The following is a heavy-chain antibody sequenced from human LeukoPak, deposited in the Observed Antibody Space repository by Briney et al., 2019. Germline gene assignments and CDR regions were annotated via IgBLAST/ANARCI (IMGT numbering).Heavy chain of an antibody. CDR3: ARVNSEGIVVVPAAIDY. D-gene: IGHD2-2*01. Sequence: SETLSLTCAVYGGPFSGYYWSWIRQPPGKGLEWIGEINHSGSTNYNPSLKSRVTISVDTSKNQFSLKLSSVTAADTAVYYCARVNSEGIVVVPAAIDYWGQGTLVTVSS. V-gene: IGHV4-34*01. J-gene: IGHJ4*02. CDR1: GGPFSGYY. CDR2: INHSGST.